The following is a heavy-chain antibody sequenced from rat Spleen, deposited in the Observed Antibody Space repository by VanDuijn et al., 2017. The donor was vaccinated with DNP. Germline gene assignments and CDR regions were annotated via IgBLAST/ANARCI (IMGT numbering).Heavy chain of an antibody. V-gene: IGHV5-31*01. Sequence: EVKLVESGGGPVQPGRSLKLSCVASGFIFSNYWMTWIRQAPGKGLEWVASITNTGDSTYYSDSVKGRFTISRDNAKSTLYLQMDSLRSEDTATYYCARRFNYGGYDYWGQGVIVTVSS. D-gene: IGHD1-11*01. CDR1: GFIFSNYW. CDR3: ARRFNYGGYDY. CDR2: ITNTGDST. J-gene: IGHJ2*01.